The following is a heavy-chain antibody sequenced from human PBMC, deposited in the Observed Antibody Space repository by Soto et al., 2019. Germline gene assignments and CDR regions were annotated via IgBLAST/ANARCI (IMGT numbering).Heavy chain of an antibody. CDR3: AKDAYHYDTSGPFDY. J-gene: IGHJ4*02. D-gene: IGHD3-22*01. CDR2: ISNDGSEK. V-gene: IGHV3-30*18. CDR1: GFSFSSYG. Sequence: GGSLRLSCAASGFSFSSYGMHWVRQAPGKGLEWVAVISNDGSEKYYADPVKGRFTVSRDNSKNTLYLRMDSLRAEDTAVYYCAKDAYHYDTSGPFDYWGQGTLVTVSS.